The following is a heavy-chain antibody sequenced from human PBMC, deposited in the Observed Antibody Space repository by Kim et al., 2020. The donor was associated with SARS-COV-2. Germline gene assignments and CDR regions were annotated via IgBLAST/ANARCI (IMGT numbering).Heavy chain of an antibody. CDR2: ISAYNGNT. V-gene: IGHV1-18*04. D-gene: IGHD2-15*01. Sequence: ASVKVSCKASGYTFTSYGISWVRQAPGQGLEWMGWISAYNGNTNYAQKLQGRVTMTTDTSTSTAYMELRSLRSDDTAVYYCARTVPTPGGCSGGSCYPPPYDYWGQGTLVTVSS. J-gene: IGHJ4*02. CDR1: GYTFTSYG. CDR3: ARTVPTPGGCSGGSCYPPPYDY.